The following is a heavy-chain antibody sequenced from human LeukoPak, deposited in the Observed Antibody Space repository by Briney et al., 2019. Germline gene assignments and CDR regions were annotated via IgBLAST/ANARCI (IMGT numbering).Heavy chain of an antibody. CDR2: ISWNSDNI. D-gene: IGHD5-12*01. J-gene: IGHJ4*02. CDR1: GFSFDDYA. CDR3: ARVGGYSGYAVI. Sequence: PGRSLRLSCAVSGFSFDDYAMHWVRQVPGKGLEWVSGISWNSDNIGYADSVKGRFTTSRDNAKNTLYLQMNSLRAEDTAVYYCARVGGYSGYAVIWGQGTLVTVSS. V-gene: IGHV3-9*01.